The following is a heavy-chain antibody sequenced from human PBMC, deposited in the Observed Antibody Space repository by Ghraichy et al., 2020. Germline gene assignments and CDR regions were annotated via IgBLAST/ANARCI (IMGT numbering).Heavy chain of an antibody. Sequence: SETLSLTCAVSGGSISSGSYSWNWIRQPPGKGLEWIGYIYQSGNTYYNPSLKSRVTISLDSSKNQFSLNLTSMTAADTAVYYCARAPYDDDGFYDDGFDVWGQGTMFTVSS. J-gene: IGHJ3*01. CDR2: IYQSGNT. CDR1: GGSISSGSYS. CDR3: ARAPYDDDGFYDDGFDV. D-gene: IGHD3-22*01. V-gene: IGHV4-30-2*01.